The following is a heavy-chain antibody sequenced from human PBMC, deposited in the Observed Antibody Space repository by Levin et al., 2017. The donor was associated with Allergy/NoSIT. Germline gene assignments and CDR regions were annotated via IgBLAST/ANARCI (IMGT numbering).Heavy chain of an antibody. D-gene: IGHD1-26*01. CDR3: AREVGPTSKAFDY. CDR1: GFPLRNYA. J-gene: IGHJ4*02. Sequence: GGSLRLSCAASGFPLRNYATSWVRQAPGKGLEWVSAISGSGNSIYYAESVKGRFTFSRDISKNTLYLQMNSLSAEDTAIYYCAREVGPTSKAFDYWGQGSLVTVSS. CDR2: ISGSGNSI. V-gene: IGHV3-23*01.